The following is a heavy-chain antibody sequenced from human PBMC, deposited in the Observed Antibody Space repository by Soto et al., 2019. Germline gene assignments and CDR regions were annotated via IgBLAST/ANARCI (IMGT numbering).Heavy chain of an antibody. J-gene: IGHJ6*02. CDR3: ARIAAALDYYYYGMDV. V-gene: IGHV1-69*12. Sequence: QVQLVQSGAEVKKPGSSVKVSCKASGGTFSSYAISWVRQAPGQGLEWMGGIIPIFGTANYAQKFQGRVTITADESTSTDYMELSSLRSEDTAVYYCARIAAALDYYYYGMDVWGQGTTVTVSS. CDR2: IIPIFGTA. CDR1: GGTFSSYA. D-gene: IGHD6-13*01.